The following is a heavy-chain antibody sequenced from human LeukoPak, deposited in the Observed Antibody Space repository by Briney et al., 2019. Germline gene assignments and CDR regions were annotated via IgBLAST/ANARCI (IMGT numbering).Heavy chain of an antibody. Sequence: SETLSLTCTVYGGSISSSSYYWGWIRQPPGKGLEWIGSIYYSGSTYYNSSLKSRVTISVDTSKNQFSLKLSSVTAADTAVYYCARWDSYGYNFDYWGQGTLVTVSS. V-gene: IGHV4-39*01. D-gene: IGHD5-18*01. CDR2: IYYSGST. J-gene: IGHJ4*02. CDR1: GGSISSSSYY. CDR3: ARWDSYGYNFDY.